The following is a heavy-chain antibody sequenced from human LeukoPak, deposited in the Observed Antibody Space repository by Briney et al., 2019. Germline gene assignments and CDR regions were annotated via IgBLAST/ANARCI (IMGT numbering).Heavy chain of an antibody. J-gene: IGHJ4*02. CDR2: IYHSGST. Sequence: SETLSLTCAVSGYSISSGYYWGWIRQPPGKGLEWIGSIYHSGSTYYNPSLKSRVTISVDTSKNQFSLKLSSVTAADTAVYYCARHPDIVVVPAAINWKPGGNYFDYWGQGTLVTVSS. CDR3: ARHPDIVVVPAAINWKPGGNYFDY. D-gene: IGHD2-2*01. V-gene: IGHV4-38-2*01. CDR1: GYSISSGYY.